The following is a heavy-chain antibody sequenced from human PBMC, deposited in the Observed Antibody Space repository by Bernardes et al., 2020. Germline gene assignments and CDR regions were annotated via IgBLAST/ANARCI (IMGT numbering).Heavy chain of an antibody. CDR1: GGSISSYY. CDR3: ARGVHYDILTGYYYYYYGMDV. CDR2: IYYSGST. V-gene: IGHV4-59*01. Sequence: SETLSLTCTVSGGSISSYYWSWIRQPPGKGLEWIGYIYYSGSTNYNPSLKSRVTISVDTSKNQFSLKLSSVTAADTAVYYCARGVHYDILTGYYYYYYGMDVWGQGTTVTVSS. D-gene: IGHD3-9*01. J-gene: IGHJ6*02.